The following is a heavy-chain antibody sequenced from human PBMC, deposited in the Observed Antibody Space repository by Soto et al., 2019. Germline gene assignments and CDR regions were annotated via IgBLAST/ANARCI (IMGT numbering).Heavy chain of an antibody. J-gene: IGHJ4*02. CDR1: GYTFTSYG. D-gene: IGHD6-19*01. Sequence: GASVKVSCKASGYTFTSYGISWVRQAPGQGLEWMGWISAYNGNTNYAQRLQGRVTMTTDTSTSTAYMELRSLRSDDTAVYYCAKDPGSGGNRYIWDYWGQEPLVTVSS. CDR3: AKDPGSGGNRYIWDY. CDR2: ISAYNGNT. V-gene: IGHV1-18*01.